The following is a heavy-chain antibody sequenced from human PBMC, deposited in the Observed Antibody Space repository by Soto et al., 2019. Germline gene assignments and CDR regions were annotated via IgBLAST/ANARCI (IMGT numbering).Heavy chain of an antibody. V-gene: IGHV4-4*02. CDR1: GASIDSSHW. CDR2: IFHSGST. Sequence: SETLSLTCAVSGASIDSSHWWNWVRQPPGKGLEWIGEIFHSGSTTYNPSLESRVTMSVDRSKNQFSLHLNSVTAADTAIYYCARAPGAGPWYIDYWGHGTLVTVSS. D-gene: IGHD6-19*01. J-gene: IGHJ4*01. CDR3: ARAPGAGPWYIDY.